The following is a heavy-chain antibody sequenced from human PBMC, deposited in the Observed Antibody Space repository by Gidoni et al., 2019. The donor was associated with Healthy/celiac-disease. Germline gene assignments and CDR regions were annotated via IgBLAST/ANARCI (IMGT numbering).Heavy chain of an antibody. CDR3: SRDLTYYDILTGYYRGLCPDY. J-gene: IGHJ4*02. D-gene: IGHD3-9*01. CDR2: IWYDGSNK. V-gene: IGHV3-33*01. CDR1: GFTFSSYG. Sequence: QVQLVESGGGVVQPGRSLRLSCAASGFTFSSYGLHWVRQAPGKGLEWVAVIWYDGSNKYYADSVKGRFTIARDNSKNTLYLQMNSLRAEDTAVYYCSRDLTYYDILTGYYRGLCPDYWGQGTLVTVSS.